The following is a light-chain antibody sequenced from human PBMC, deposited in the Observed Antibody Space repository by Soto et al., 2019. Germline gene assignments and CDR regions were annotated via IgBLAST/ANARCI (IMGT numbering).Light chain of an antibody. CDR2: AAS. CDR1: QRISTY. CDR3: QQSSSTLGT. V-gene: IGKV1-39*01. Sequence: DIQMTQSPSSLSASVGDTVTITCRASQRISTYLNWYQQKPGRAPKLVISAASSLQSGVPTRFSGDGSGTDFTLTISSLQPEDVASYSCQQSSSTLGTFGQGTRV. J-gene: IGKJ1*01.